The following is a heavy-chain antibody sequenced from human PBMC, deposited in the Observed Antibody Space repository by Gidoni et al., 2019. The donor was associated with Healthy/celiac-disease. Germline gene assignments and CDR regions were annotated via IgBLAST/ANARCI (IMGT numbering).Heavy chain of an antibody. Sequence: QLQLQESGPGLVKPSETLSLTCTVSGGSISSSSYYWGWIRQPPGKGLEWIGSIYYSGSTYYNPSLKSRVTISVDTSKNQFSLKLSSVTAADTAVYYCARLIAEGDSGWYPYYYGMDVWGQGTTVTVSS. D-gene: IGHD6-19*01. V-gene: IGHV4-39*01. CDR2: IYYSGST. CDR3: ARLIAEGDSGWYPYYYGMDV. CDR1: GGSISSSSYY. J-gene: IGHJ6*02.